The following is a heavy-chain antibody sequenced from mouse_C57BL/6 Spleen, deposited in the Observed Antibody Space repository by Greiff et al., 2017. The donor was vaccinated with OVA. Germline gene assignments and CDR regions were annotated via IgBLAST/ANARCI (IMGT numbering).Heavy chain of an antibody. J-gene: IGHJ4*01. V-gene: IGHV5-4*01. Sequence: EVQLVESGGGLVKPGGSLKLSCAASGFTFSSYAMSWVRQTPEKRLAWVATISDGGSYTYYPDNVKGRFTISRDNAKNNLYLQMSHLKSEDTAMYYCAREGYYDYDGYAMDYWGQGTSVTVSS. CDR2: ISDGGSYT. D-gene: IGHD2-4*01. CDR3: AREGYYDYDGYAMDY. CDR1: GFTFSSYA.